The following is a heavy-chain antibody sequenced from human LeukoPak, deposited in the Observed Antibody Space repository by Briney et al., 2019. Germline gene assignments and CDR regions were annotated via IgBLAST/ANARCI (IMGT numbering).Heavy chain of an antibody. CDR1: VGAITTYY. J-gene: IGHJ6*03. V-gene: IGHV4-59*08. CDR2: IYDSGST. CDR3: ARLGFRSGGSCPYYLFYMDV. D-gene: IGHD2-15*01. Sequence: LQTLSPTCTVSVGAITTYYWSWIRQPPGQGLRCIACIYDSGSTNSNTSLKSRVTISADTSKNEFSLKLSSVTAADTAVYNCARLGFRSGGSCPYYLFYMDVWGKGTTVTVSS.